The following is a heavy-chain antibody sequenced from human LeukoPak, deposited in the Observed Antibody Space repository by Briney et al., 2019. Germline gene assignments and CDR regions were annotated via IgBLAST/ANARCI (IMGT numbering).Heavy chain of an antibody. V-gene: IGHV3-7*01. CDR3: AKRVGMIADYFDY. J-gene: IGHJ4*02. D-gene: IGHD3-22*01. CDR2: IKQDGSEK. CDR1: GFTFTSYW. Sequence: PGGSLRLSCAASGFTFTSYWMSWVRQAPGKGLEWVANIKQDGSEKYYVDSVKGRFTISRDNAKNSLYLQMNSLRAEDTAVYYCAKRVGMIADYFDYWGQGTLVTVSS.